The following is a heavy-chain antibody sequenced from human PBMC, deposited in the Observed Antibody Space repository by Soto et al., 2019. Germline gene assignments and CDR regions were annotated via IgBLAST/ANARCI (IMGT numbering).Heavy chain of an antibody. D-gene: IGHD3-3*01. J-gene: IGHJ5*02. V-gene: IGHV1-46*02. CDR2: INPTDGSV. Sequence: QVQLVQSGAEVKKPGASVKVSCTASGYTFKSFYMHWVRQAPGQGLEWIGMINPTDGSVSFAQKFHDRVTLTTDRPTSTVYIELSSLTREDTAVYFCARDFGRHGAVDTTGWFDPWGQGTLVTGYS. CDR1: GYTFKSFY. CDR3: ARDFGRHGAVDTTGWFDP.